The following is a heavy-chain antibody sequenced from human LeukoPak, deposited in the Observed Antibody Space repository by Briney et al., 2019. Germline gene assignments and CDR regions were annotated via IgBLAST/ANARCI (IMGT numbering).Heavy chain of an antibody. Sequence: SETLSLTCTVSGVSISSYYWSWIRQPPGKGLEWIGYIYYSGSTNYNPSLKSRVTISVDTSKNQFSLKLSSVTAADTAVYYCARAQTVLQLWTTFDYWGQGTLVTVSS. D-gene: IGHD5-18*01. CDR1: GVSISSYY. V-gene: IGHV4-59*01. J-gene: IGHJ4*02. CDR2: IYYSGST. CDR3: ARAQTVLQLWTTFDY.